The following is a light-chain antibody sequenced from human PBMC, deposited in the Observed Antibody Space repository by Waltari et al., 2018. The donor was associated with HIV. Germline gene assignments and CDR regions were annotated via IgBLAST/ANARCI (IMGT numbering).Light chain of an antibody. V-gene: IGKV3-20*01. J-gene: IGKJ1*01. CDR2: GVA. Sequence: IVLTKSPGTLSLSQGDRATLSCRASQSLSSTYLAWYQQKPAQAPRLLIFGVASRATGIPDRFSGFGSGTYFTLTISRLEPEDSAVYYCQYLGTFGQGTKMEIK. CDR1: QSLSSTY. CDR3: QYLGT.